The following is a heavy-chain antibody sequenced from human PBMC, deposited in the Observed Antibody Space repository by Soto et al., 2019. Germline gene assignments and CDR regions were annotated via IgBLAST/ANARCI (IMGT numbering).Heavy chain of an antibody. Sequence: QVQLQQWGAGLLKPSETLSLTCAVYGGAFSGYYWSWIRQPPGKGLEWIGEINHSGSTTYNTSLNSRVTLSVDTSKNQFSLKLSSVTAADTAVYYCARGRSTVDYWGQGTLVTVSS. J-gene: IGHJ4*02. CDR1: GGAFSGYY. CDR3: ARGRSTVDY. V-gene: IGHV4-34*01. CDR2: INHSGST.